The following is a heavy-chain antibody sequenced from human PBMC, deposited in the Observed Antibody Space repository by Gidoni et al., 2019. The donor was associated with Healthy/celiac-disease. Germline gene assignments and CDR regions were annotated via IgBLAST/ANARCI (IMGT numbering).Heavy chain of an antibody. CDR3: TSGYYGSGSFDY. CDR2: IRSKANSYAT. CDR1: GSTFSGSA. V-gene: IGHV3-73*01. Sequence: EVQLVESGGGLVQPGGSLKLSCAASGSTFSGSAMHWVRQASGKGLEWVGRIRSKANSYATAYAASVKGRFTISRDDSKNTAYLQMNSLKTEDTAVYYCTSGYYGSGSFDYWGQGTLVTVSS. D-gene: IGHD3-10*01. J-gene: IGHJ4*02.